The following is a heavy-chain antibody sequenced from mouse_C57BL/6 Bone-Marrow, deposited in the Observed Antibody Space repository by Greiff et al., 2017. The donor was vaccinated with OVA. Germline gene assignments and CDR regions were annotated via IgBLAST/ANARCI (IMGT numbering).Heavy chain of an antibody. CDR3: ARNYDYDRWYFDV. Sequence: EVQLQQSGPGLVKPSQSLSLTCSVTGYSITSGYYWNWIRQFPGNKLEWMGYISYDGSNNYNPSLKNRISITRDTSKTQFFLKLNSVTTEDTATYYCARNYDYDRWYFDVWGTGTTVTVSS. D-gene: IGHD2-4*01. V-gene: IGHV3-6*01. CDR1: GYSITSGYY. CDR2: ISYDGSN. J-gene: IGHJ1*03.